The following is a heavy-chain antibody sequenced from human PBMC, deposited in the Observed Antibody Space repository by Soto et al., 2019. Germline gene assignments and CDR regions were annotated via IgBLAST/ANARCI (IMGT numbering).Heavy chain of an antibody. CDR2: IYHSGRT. CDR1: SGSISSSNW. J-gene: IGHJ5*02. V-gene: IGHV4-4*02. D-gene: IGHD6-13*01. CDR3: ARDMCISWEGFYP. Sequence: QVQLQESGQGLVKPSGPLSLTCAVSSGSISSSNWWSWVRQPPGKGLEWFGEIYHSGRTNYNPSLKYRVTISVDKSNNQFSLKVRSVTAADTAVYDCARDMCISWEGFYPWGHGTLDTVSS.